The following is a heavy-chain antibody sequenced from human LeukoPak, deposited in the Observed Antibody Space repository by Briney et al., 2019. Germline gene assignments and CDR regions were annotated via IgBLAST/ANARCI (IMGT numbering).Heavy chain of an antibody. J-gene: IGHJ4*02. D-gene: IGHD6-19*01. CDR2: IYPGDSDT. Sequence: KVSCKASGYSFTSYWIGWVRQMPGKGLEWMGIIYPGDSDTRYSPSFQGQVTISADKSISTAYLQWSSLTASDTAMSYCERLAGLRRSSGWYVGYWGQGTLVTVSS. V-gene: IGHV5-51*01. CDR1: GYSFTSYW. CDR3: ERLAGLRRSSGWYVGY.